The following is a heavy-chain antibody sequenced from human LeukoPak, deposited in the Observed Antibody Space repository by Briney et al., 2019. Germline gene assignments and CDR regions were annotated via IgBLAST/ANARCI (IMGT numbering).Heavy chain of an antibody. CDR1: GFTFISYS. J-gene: IGHJ4*02. CDR3: ARRRYDSSGFRLPFDY. CDR2: ISSSSSYI. V-gene: IGHV3-21*01. D-gene: IGHD3-22*01. Sequence: PGGSLRLSCAASGFTFISYSMTWVRQAPGKGLEWVSSISSSSSYIYYAESVKGRFTISRDNAENSVSLQMNSLRAEDTAVYYCARRRYDSSGFRLPFDYWGQGTLVTVSS.